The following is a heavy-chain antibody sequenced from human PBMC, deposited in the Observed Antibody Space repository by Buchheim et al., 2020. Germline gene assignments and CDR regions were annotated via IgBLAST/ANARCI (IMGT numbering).Heavy chain of an antibody. J-gene: IGHJ5*02. D-gene: IGHD6-19*01. CDR1: GYRFTSYW. V-gene: IGHV5-10-1*01. CDR2: IDPADSET. Sequence: EVQLVQSGAEVKKPGESLRISCKGSGYRFTSYWINWVRQMPGKGLEWMGRIDPADSETNYSPSFQGHVTLSADKSINTAYLQWTSLKASDTAMYYCARLLGTSAGNWFDPWGQGTL. CDR3: ARLLGTSAGNWFDP.